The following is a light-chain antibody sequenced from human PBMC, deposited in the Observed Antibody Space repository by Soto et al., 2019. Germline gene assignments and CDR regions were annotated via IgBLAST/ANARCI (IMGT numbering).Light chain of an antibody. CDR2: WAS. J-gene: IGKJ1*01. Sequence: DIVMTQSPDSLAVSLGERATINCKSSQSVLYSSNNNNYLAWYQQKPGQPPKLLIYWASTRESGVPDRFSGSGSGTDFTLTISSLQAEDVAVYYCQQYLSTVWTFGQGTKVEMK. CDR1: QSVLYSSNNNNY. V-gene: IGKV4-1*01. CDR3: QQYLSTVWT.